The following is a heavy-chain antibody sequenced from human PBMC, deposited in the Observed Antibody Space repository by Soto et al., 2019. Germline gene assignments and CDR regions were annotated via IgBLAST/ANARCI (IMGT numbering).Heavy chain of an antibody. Sequence: GESLKISCKGSGYSFTSYWIGWVRQMPGKGLEWVGIIYPGDSDTRYSPSFQGQVTISADKSISTANLQWSSMKASDTAMYYCERRITIFGVAPDHFDYWGQGTLVTVSS. J-gene: IGHJ4*02. V-gene: IGHV5-51*01. D-gene: IGHD3-3*01. CDR1: GYSFTSYW. CDR2: IYPGDSDT. CDR3: ERRITIFGVAPDHFDY.